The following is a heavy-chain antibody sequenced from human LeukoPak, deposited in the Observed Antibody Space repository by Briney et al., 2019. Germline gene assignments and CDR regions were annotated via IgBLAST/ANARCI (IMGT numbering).Heavy chain of an antibody. V-gene: IGHV3-23*01. J-gene: IGHJ5*02. CDR3: AKDLYRDSSGSQINWFDP. CDR2: ISGSGGST. Sequence: GGSLRLSCAASGFTFSSYAMSWVRQAPGKGLEWVSAISGSGGSTYYADSVKGRFTISRDNSKNTLYLQMNSLRAEDTAVYYCAKDLYRDSSGSQINWFDPWGQGTLVTVSS. D-gene: IGHD6-19*01. CDR1: GFTFSSYA.